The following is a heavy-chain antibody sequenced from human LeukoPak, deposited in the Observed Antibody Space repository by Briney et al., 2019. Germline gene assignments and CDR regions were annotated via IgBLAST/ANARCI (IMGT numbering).Heavy chain of an antibody. CDR1: GFTFSSYS. Sequence: PGGSLRLSCAASGFTFSSYSMNWVRQAPGKGLEWVSSISSSISYIYYADSVKGRFTISRDNAKNSLYLQMNSLRAEDTAVYYCARQTGTFYYFDYWGQGTLVTVSS. V-gene: IGHV3-21*01. CDR2: ISSSISYI. D-gene: IGHD1-7*01. CDR3: ARQTGTFYYFDY. J-gene: IGHJ4*02.